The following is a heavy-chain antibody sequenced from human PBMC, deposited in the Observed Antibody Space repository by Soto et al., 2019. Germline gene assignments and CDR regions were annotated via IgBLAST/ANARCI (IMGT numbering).Heavy chain of an antibody. V-gene: IGHV3-66*01. D-gene: IGHD5-12*01. CDR1: GFTVSSNY. Sequence: GGSLRLSCAASGFTVSSNYMSWVRQAPGKGLEWVSVIYSGGSTYYADSVKGRFTISRDNSKNTLYLQMNSLRAEYTAVYYCARDSGYSGYVPQYYFDYWGQGTLVTVSS. CDR3: ARDSGYSGYVPQYYFDY. J-gene: IGHJ4*02. CDR2: IYSGGST.